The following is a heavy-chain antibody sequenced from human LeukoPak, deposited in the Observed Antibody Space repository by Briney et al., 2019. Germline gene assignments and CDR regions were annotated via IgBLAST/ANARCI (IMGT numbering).Heavy chain of an antibody. CDR2: IYTSGST. V-gene: IGHV4-4*07. Sequence: SETLSLTCIVSGGSISNYYWSWIRQPAGKGLEWIGRIYTSGSTNYNPSLKSRVTMSVDTSKNQFSLKLTSVSAADTAVYYCARGSGWPIGIFDYWGQGTLVTVSS. CDR1: GGSISNYY. CDR3: ARGSGWPIGIFDY. J-gene: IGHJ4*02. D-gene: IGHD6-19*01.